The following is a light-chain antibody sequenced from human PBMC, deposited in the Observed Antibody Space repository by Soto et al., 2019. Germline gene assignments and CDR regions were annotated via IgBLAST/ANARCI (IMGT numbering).Light chain of an antibody. CDR1: HDISDD. CDR2: GAS. CDR3: QQYYDWPIT. Sequence: DIQMTQSPSTLSGSVGERATLTCRASHDISDDLSWYQQQPGKAPRVLIYGASKLHTGIPARFSGRGSGKEFTFTISSLQSDDFGIYYCQQYYDWPITFGQGTRLEIK. V-gene: IGKV1-33*01. J-gene: IGKJ5*01.